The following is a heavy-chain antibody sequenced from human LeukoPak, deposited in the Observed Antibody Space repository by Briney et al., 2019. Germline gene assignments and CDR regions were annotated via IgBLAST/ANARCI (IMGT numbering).Heavy chain of an antibody. CDR3: ARDLSGSLYFDY. J-gene: IGHJ4*02. V-gene: IGHV4-4*07. CDR1: GASISPYY. CDR2: LYPSGSS. Sequence: KPSGTLSLTCTVSGASISPYYWTWIRQPAGKGLEWIGRLYPSGSSDYNPSLKSRVTMSVDTSKNQFSLKVTSVTAADTAIYYCARDLSGSLYFDYWGQGILVTVSA. D-gene: IGHD3-10*01.